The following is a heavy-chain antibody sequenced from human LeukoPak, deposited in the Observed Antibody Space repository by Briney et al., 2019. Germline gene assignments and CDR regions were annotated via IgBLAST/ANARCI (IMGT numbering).Heavy chain of an antibody. CDR3: ARGPYSGSNFDY. V-gene: IGHV4-59*01. Sequence: SETLSVTCTVSGGSISSYYWSWIRQTPGKGLEWLGYIDYTGSTNNNPSLKSRVTMSIDTSKNQFSLKLTSVTAADTAVYYCARGPYSGSNFDYWGQGTLVTVSS. D-gene: IGHD1-26*01. CDR1: GGSISSYY. J-gene: IGHJ4*02. CDR2: IDYTGST.